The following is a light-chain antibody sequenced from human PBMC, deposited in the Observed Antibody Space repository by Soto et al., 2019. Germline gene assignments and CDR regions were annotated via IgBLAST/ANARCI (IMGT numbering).Light chain of an antibody. CDR3: QPDNRYLT. CDR1: QSISSW. Sequence: DIQMTQSPSTLSASVGDRVTITCRASQSISSWLAWYQQKPGKAPKLLIYKASSLESGVPSRFSGSGSGTGFTLNISSLQADGFSTYYLQPDNRYLTFGQGTKVEIK. J-gene: IGKJ1*01. V-gene: IGKV1-5*03. CDR2: KAS.